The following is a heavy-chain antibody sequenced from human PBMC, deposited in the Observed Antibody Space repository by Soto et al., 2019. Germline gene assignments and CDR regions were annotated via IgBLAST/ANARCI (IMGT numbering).Heavy chain of an antibody. CDR2: ISYDGSNK. D-gene: IGHD3-3*01. J-gene: IGHJ6*02. CDR3: AREIRYLEVYGMDV. CDR1: GFTFSSYA. V-gene: IGHV3-30-3*01. Sequence: GGSLRLSXAASGFTFSSYAMHWVRQAPGKGLEWVAVISYDGSNKYYADSVKGRFTISRDNSKNTLYLQMNSLRAEDTAVYYCAREIRYLEVYGMDVWGQGTTVTVSS.